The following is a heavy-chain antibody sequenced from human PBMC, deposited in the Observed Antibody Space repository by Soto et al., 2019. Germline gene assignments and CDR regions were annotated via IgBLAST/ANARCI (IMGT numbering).Heavy chain of an antibody. CDR3: ARDSGYGSGRSVNHYLDY. V-gene: IGHV3-7*01. Sequence: EVQLVESGGGLVQPGGSLRLSCAASGFGFGSYWMSWVRQAPGKGLEWLGTIKGDSSEKKYVASVRGRFTMSRDNAQNSLYLQMDSLRAEDTARYYCARDSGYGSGRSVNHYLDYWGHGTLVTVSS. CDR2: IKGDSSEK. D-gene: IGHD3-10*01. CDR1: GFGFGSYW. J-gene: IGHJ4*01.